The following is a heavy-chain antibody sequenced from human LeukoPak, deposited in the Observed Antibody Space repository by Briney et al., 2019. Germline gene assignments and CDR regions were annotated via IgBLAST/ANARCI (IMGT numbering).Heavy chain of an antibody. CDR3: AQARLMVRGSIDY. J-gene: IGHJ4*02. CDR2: IWYDGSNK. Sequence: GGSLRLSCAASGFTFSSYGMHWVRQAPGKGLEWVAVIWYDGSNKYYADSVKGRFTISRDNSKNTLYLQMNSLRAEDTAVYYCAQARLMVRGSIDYWGQGTLVTVSS. V-gene: IGHV3-33*01. D-gene: IGHD3-10*01. CDR1: GFTFSSYG.